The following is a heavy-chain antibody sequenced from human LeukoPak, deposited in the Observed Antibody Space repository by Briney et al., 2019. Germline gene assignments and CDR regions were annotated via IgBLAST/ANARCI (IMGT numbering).Heavy chain of an antibody. CDR3: ASSTFGGVIVIPGAFDI. D-gene: IGHD3-16*02. Sequence: GGSLRLSCAASGFTFSNYAIHWVRQAPGKGLEWVALISYDGSKIYYVDSVKGRFTISRDNSKNSLYLQMNSLRAEDTAVYYCASSTFGGVIVIPGAFDIWGQGTMVTVSS. CDR1: GFTFSNYA. J-gene: IGHJ3*02. V-gene: IGHV3-30-3*01. CDR2: ISYDGSKI.